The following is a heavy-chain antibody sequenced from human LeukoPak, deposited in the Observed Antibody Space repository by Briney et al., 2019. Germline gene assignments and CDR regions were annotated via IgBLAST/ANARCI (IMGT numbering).Heavy chain of an antibody. Sequence: GESLKISCKGSGYSFTSYWIGWVRQMPGKGLEWMGIIYPGDSDTRYSPSFQGQVTISADKSISTAYLQWSSLKASDTAMYYCARLGQLVPKAGGAFDIWGQGTMVTVSS. V-gene: IGHV5-51*01. J-gene: IGHJ3*02. CDR2: IYPGDSDT. CDR1: GYSFTSYW. D-gene: IGHD6-6*01. CDR3: ARLGQLVPKAGGAFDI.